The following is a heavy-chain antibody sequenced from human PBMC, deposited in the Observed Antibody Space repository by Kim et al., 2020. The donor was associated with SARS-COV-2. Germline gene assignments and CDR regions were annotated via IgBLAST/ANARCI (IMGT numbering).Heavy chain of an antibody. CDR2: INHSGST. CDR1: GGSFSGYY. CDR3: ARAGYYGSGSYFPLYYYY. V-gene: IGHV4-34*01. J-gene: IGHJ6*01. D-gene: IGHD3-10*01. Sequence: SETLSLTCAVYGGSFSGYYWSWIRQPPGKGLEWIGEINHSGSTNYNPSLKSRVTISVDTSKNQFSLKLSSVTAADTAVYYCARAGYYGSGSYFPLYYYY.